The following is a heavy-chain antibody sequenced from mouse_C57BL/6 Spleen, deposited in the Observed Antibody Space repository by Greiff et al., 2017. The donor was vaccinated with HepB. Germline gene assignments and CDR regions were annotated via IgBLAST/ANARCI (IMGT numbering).Heavy chain of an antibody. CDR1: GYTFTSYW. J-gene: IGHJ4*01. D-gene: IGHD2-10*02. V-gene: IGHV1-5*01. CDR2: IYPGNSDT. CDR3: TRSGIRGYGNDGAMDY. Sequence: VQLQQSGTVLARPGASVKMSCKTSGYTFTSYWMHWVKQRPGQGLEWIGAIYPGNSDTSYNQKFKGKAKLTAVTSASTAYMELSSLTNEDSAVYYCTRSGIRGYGNDGAMDYWGQGTSVTVSS.